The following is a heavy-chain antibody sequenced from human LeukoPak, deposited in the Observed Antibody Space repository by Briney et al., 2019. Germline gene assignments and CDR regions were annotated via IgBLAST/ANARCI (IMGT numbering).Heavy chain of an antibody. Sequence: GGSLRLSCSASGXSFSSYVMTWVRQAPGKGLEWVSGISGSGTHYADSVKGRFTISRDNSKNMLYLQMNSLRAEDTAVYYCAKGYYDSSGYYPNVASDYWGQGALVTVSS. V-gene: IGHV3-23*01. CDR1: GXSFSSYV. CDR3: AKGYYDSSGYYPNVASDY. CDR2: ISGSGT. J-gene: IGHJ4*02. D-gene: IGHD3-22*01.